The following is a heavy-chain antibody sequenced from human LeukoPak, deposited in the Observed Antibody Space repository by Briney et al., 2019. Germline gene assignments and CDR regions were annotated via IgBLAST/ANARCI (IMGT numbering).Heavy chain of an antibody. J-gene: IGHJ3*02. CDR2: ISGSGGST. Sequence: GGSLRLSCAASGFTFSSYAMSWVRQAPGKGLEWVSAISGSGGSTYYADSVKGRFTISRDNSKNTLYLQMNSLRAEDTAVYYCAKDSVPRLRPEEYAFDIWGQGTMVTVSS. D-gene: IGHD5-12*01. CDR1: GFTFSSYA. V-gene: IGHV3-23*01. CDR3: AKDSVPRLRPEEYAFDI.